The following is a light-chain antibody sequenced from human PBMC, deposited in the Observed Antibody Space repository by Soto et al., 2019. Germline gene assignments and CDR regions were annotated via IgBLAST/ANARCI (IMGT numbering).Light chain of an antibody. J-gene: IGKJ1*01. V-gene: IGKV1-5*01. Sequence: LQMTQSPPTLSASVGDRVTITCRASQSIRHYLAWYQQMPGKAPKLLIYGASTLQSGVPSRFSGSGSGTEFTLTISSLQPDDFGTYFCQHHNSYSQTFGQGTRWIS. CDR2: GAS. CDR3: QHHNSYSQT. CDR1: QSIRHY.